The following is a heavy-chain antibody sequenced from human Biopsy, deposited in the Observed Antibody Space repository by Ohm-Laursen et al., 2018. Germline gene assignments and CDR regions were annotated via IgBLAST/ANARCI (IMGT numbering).Heavy chain of an antibody. V-gene: IGHV3-21*01. CDR2: ISETSSHI. CDR3: ARDSSRRAREGGMDV. CDR1: GFSVSSYD. D-gene: IGHD6-6*01. J-gene: IGHJ6*02. Sequence: GSLRLSCAASGFSVSSYDMNWVRQAPGKGLEWISYISETSSHIYDADSVGGRLTVARDIAKNSLYLQLNSLRVEDTTVYYCARDSSRRAREGGMDVWGQGTTVTVSS.